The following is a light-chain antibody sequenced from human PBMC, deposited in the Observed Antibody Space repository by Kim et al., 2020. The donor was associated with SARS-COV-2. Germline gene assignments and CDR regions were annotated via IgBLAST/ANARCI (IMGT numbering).Light chain of an antibody. CDR1: QSVSRS. J-gene: IGKJ4*01. Sequence: EIVLTQSPATLSLSPGETATLSCRASQSVSRSLAWYRQKPGQAPRLLIYDAFYRATDIPARFSGSASETDFTLTINILEPEDVAVYFCKRRTIFGGGTKVDIK. CDR3: KRRTI. V-gene: IGKV3-11*01. CDR2: DAF.